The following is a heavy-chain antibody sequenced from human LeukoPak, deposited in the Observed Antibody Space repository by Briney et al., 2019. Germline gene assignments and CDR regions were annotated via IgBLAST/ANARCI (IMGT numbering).Heavy chain of an antibody. CDR3: ARDLGSSWPRDFDY. CDR1: GYTFTSYD. D-gene: IGHD6-13*01. V-gene: IGHV1-8*03. CDR2: MNPNSGNT. J-gene: IGHJ4*02. Sequence: ASVKVSCKASGYTFTSYDINWVRQATGQGLEWMGWMNPNSGNTGYAQKFQGRVTITRNTFISTAYMELSSLRSEDTAVYYCARDLGSSWPRDFDYWGQGTLVTVSS.